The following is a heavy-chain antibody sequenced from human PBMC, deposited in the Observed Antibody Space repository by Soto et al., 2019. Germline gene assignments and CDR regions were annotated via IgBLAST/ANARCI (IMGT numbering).Heavy chain of an antibody. CDR2: IWYDGSNK. J-gene: IGHJ4*02. CDR3: ARGPYEMGGDSEVVGY. CDR1: GFTFSSYG. Sequence: HPGGSRRLSCAAPGFTFSSYGRHWVGQAPGKGLEWVAVIWYDGSNKYYADSVKGRFTISRDNSKNTLYLQMNSLRAEDTAVYYCARGPYEMGGDSEVVGYWGQGTLVTVSS. D-gene: IGHD2-21*02. V-gene: IGHV3-33*01.